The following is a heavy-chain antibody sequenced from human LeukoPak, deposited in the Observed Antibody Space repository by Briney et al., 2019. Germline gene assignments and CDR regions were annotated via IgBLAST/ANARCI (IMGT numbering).Heavy chain of an antibody. D-gene: IGHD1-26*01. Sequence: KSSETLSLTCTVSGGSISSSSYYWGWIRQPPGKGLEWIGSIYYSGSTYYNPSLKSRVTISVDTPKNQFSLKLTSVTAADTAVYYCAREPNYSGSYLPDYWGQGTLVTVSS. CDR1: GGSISSSSYY. CDR3: AREPNYSGSYLPDY. CDR2: IYYSGST. J-gene: IGHJ4*02. V-gene: IGHV4-39*07.